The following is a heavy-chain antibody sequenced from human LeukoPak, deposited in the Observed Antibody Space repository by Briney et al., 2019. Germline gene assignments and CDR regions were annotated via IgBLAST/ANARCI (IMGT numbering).Heavy chain of an antibody. CDR3: ARDRYSGSYLFDY. CDR1: GGTFSSYA. CDR2: IIPIFGTA. Sequence: SVKVSXKASGGTFSSYAISWVRQAPGQGLEWMGRIIPIFGTANYAQKFQGRVTITTDESTSTAYMELSSLRSEDTAVYYCARDRYSGSYLFDYWGQGTLVTVSS. V-gene: IGHV1-69*05. D-gene: IGHD1-26*01. J-gene: IGHJ4*02.